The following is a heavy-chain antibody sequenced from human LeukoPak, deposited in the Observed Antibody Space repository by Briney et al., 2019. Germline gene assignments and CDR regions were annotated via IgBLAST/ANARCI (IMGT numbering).Heavy chain of an antibody. D-gene: IGHD5-12*01. Sequence: GASVTVSCKASGYTFTGYCMHWVRQAPGQGLEWMGWINPNSGDTNYAQQFQGRVTMTRDMSISTAYMELSRLRSDDTAVYYCATNIVATYTGFDYWGQGTLVTVSS. CDR1: GYTFTGYC. CDR2: INPNSGDT. V-gene: IGHV1-2*02. CDR3: ATNIVATYTGFDY. J-gene: IGHJ4*02.